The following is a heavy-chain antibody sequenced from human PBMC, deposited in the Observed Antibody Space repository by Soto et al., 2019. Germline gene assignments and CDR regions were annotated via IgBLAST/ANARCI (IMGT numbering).Heavy chain of an antibody. J-gene: IGHJ6*02. CDR1: GFTVSSNY. D-gene: IGHD2-15*01. Sequence: GVSLRLSCAASGFTVSSNYMSWVRQAPGKGLEWVSVIYSGGSTYYADSVKGRFTISRDNSKNTLYLQMNSLRAEDTAVYYCARDRRDCSGGSCYSGRYGMDVWGQGTTVTVSS. CDR2: IYSGGST. CDR3: ARDRRDCSGGSCYSGRYGMDV. V-gene: IGHV3-53*01.